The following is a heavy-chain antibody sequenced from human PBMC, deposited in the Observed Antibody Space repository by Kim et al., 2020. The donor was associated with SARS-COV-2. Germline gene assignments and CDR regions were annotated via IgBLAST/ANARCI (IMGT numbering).Heavy chain of an antibody. CDR1: GYSFTSYW. CDR2: IDPSDSYT. V-gene: IGHV5-10-1*01. J-gene: IGHJ6*02. D-gene: IGHD6-13*01. Sequence: GASLKISCKGSGYSFTSYWISWVRQMPGKGLAWMGRIDPSDSYTNYSPSFQGHVTISADKSISTAYLQWSSLKASDTAMYYCASQSSRPYYYYYGMDVWGQGRTVTVSS. CDR3: ASQSSRPYYYYYGMDV.